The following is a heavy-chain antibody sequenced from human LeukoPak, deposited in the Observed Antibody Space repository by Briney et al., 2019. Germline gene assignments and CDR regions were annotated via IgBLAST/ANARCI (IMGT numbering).Heavy chain of an antibody. CDR2: IYYSGST. Sequence: SETLSLTCTVSGGSISSGGYYWSWIRQHPGKGLEWIGYIYYSGSTYYNPSLKSRVTISVDTSKNQFSLKLSSVTAADTAVYYCARGRLRLRLGELSPIYYLGQGTLVTVSS. CDR3: ARGRLRLRLGELSPIYY. V-gene: IGHV4-31*03. CDR1: GGSISSGGYY. J-gene: IGHJ4*02. D-gene: IGHD3-16*02.